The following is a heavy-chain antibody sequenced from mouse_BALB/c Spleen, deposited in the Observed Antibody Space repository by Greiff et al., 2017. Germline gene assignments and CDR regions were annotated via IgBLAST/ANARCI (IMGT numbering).Heavy chain of an antibody. CDR2: ISTYYGDA. V-gene: IGHV1S137*01. CDR1: GYTFTDYA. Sequence: VQLQQSGAELVRPGVSVKISCKGSGYTFTDYAMHWVKQSHAKSLEWIGVISTYYGDASYNQKFKGKATMTVDKSSSTAYMELARLTSEDSAIYYCARWGYGNYVGYYAMDYWGQGTSVTVSS. J-gene: IGHJ4*01. CDR3: ARWGYGNYVGYYAMDY. D-gene: IGHD2-10*02.